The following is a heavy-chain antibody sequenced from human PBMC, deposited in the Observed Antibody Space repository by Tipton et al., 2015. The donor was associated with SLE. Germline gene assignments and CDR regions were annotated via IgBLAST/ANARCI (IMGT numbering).Heavy chain of an antibody. V-gene: IGHV3-23*01. J-gene: IGHJ4*02. CDR2: ISGSGGTT. D-gene: IGHD1-26*01. Sequence: SLRLSCAASGFIVRSHYMSWVRQAPGKGLEWVSAISGSGGTTYYADSVKGRFAISRDNSKNTLYLQMNSLRAEDTAVYYCAKTRWAVGAPYFDYWGQGTLVTVSS. CDR3: AKTRWAVGAPYFDY. CDR1: GFIVRSHY.